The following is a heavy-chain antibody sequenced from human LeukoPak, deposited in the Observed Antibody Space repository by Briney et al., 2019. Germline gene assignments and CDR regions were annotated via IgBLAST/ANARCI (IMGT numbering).Heavy chain of an antibody. CDR3: ARGLLVPVVPAAMLGYDV. Sequence: ASETLSLTCAVYGGSFSGYYWSWIRQPPGKGLEWIGEINHSGSTNYNPSLKSRVTISVDTSKNQFSLKLSSVTAADTAVYYCARGLLVPVVPAAMLGYDVWGKGTTVTVSS. CDR1: GGSFSGYY. D-gene: IGHD2-2*01. J-gene: IGHJ6*04. CDR2: INHSGST. V-gene: IGHV4-34*01.